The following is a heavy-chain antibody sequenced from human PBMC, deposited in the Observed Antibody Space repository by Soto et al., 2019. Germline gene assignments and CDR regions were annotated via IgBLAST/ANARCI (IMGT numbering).Heavy chain of an antibody. CDR2: ISGSGGST. V-gene: IGHV3-23*01. J-gene: IGHJ4*02. Sequence: GGSLRLSCAASGFTFSSYAMTWVRQAPGKGLQWVSFISGSGGSTYYADSVKGRFTISRDNSKNTLYLQMNSLRAEDTAVYYCAKDLQLWSFDYWGQGTLVTVSS. D-gene: IGHD3-10*01. CDR1: GFTFSSYA. CDR3: AKDLQLWSFDY.